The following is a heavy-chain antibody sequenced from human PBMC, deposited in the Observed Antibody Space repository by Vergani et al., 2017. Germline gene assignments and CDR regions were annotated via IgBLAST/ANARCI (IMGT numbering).Heavy chain of an antibody. D-gene: IGHD4-17*01. CDR1: GYTFTSYY. CDR3: TKDGRENSDYGYFDY. V-gene: IGHV1-46*01. Sequence: QVQLVQSGAEVKKPGASVKVSCKASGYTFTSYYMHWVRQAPGQGLEWMGIINPSGGSTSYAQKFQGRVTMTRDTSTSTVYMELSSLRSEDTAVYYCTKDGRENSDYGYFDYWGQGTLVTVSS. J-gene: IGHJ4*02. CDR2: INPSGGST.